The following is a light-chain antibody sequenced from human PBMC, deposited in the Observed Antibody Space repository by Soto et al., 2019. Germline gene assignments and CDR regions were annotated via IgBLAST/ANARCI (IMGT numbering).Light chain of an antibody. CDR3: QQYKSYPYT. CDR2: KAS. Sequence: DIPMTQSPSTLSTSVGDRVTITCRATQSISSWLAWYQQRPGKAPNLLIYKASNLQSGVPSRFSGSGSGTEFTLTISSLQPDDFATYHCQQYKSYPYTFGQGTKLEIK. CDR1: QSISSW. V-gene: IGKV1-5*03. J-gene: IGKJ2*01.